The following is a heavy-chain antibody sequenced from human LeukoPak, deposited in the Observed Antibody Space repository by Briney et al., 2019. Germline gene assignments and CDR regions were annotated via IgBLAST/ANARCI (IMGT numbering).Heavy chain of an antibody. J-gene: IGHJ4*02. D-gene: IGHD6-6*01. Sequence: SETLSLTCTVSGGSISSYYWSWIRQPPGKGLEWIGYIYYSGSTNYNPSLKSRVTISVDTSKNQFSLKLSSVTAADTAVYYCARVTSDSSSGLLFDYWGQGTLVTVSS. CDR2: IYYSGST. CDR1: GGSISSYY. CDR3: ARVTSDSSSGLLFDY. V-gene: IGHV4-59*08.